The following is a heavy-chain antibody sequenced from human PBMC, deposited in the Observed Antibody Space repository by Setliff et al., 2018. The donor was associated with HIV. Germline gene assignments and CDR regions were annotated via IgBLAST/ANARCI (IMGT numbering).Heavy chain of an antibody. Sequence: LSLTCALYGGSFSDYYWSWIRQPPGMGLGWIGEVNRGRRTNYNSSLKSRVTISIDTSRNQFSLTVSSVTAADTAVYYCAREIPYSYGGRGHPLWGQGTLVTAPQ. CDR1: GGSFSDYY. V-gene: IGHV4-34*01. CDR3: AREIPYSYGGRGHPL. J-gene: IGHJ4*02. D-gene: IGHD3-22*01. CDR2: VNRGRRT.